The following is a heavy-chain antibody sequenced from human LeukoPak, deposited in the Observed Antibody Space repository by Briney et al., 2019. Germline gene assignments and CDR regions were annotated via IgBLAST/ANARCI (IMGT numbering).Heavy chain of an antibody. CDR2: INHSGST. CDR1: GGSFSGYY. D-gene: IGHD1-1*01. J-gene: IGHJ4*02. Sequence: PSETLSLTCAVYGGSFSGYYWSWIRQPPGKGLEWIGEINHSGSTNYNPSLKSRVTISVDTSKNQFSLKLSSVTAEDTAVYYCARDSYGWHDRWDYWGQGTLVTVSS. CDR3: ARDSYGWHDRWDY. V-gene: IGHV4-34*01.